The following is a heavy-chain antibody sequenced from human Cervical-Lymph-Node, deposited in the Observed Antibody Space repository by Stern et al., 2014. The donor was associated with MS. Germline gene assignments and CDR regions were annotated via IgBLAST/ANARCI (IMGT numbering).Heavy chain of an antibody. Sequence: VHLVESGGGVVRPGRSLRLSCATSGFTFSSYAMHWVRQAPGKGLEWVALISYDGNKKYYADSVKGRLTVTRDNSKNTLYLQLNSLRAEDTAVYYCATPSRDYSYYYAMDVWGQGTTVTVSS. CDR2: ISYDGNKK. J-gene: IGHJ6*02. CDR1: GFTFSSYA. CDR3: ATPSRDYSYYYAMDV. D-gene: IGHD5-24*01. V-gene: IGHV3-30*03.